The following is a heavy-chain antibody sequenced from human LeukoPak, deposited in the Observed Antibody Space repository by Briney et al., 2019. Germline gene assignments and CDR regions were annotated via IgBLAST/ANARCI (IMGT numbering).Heavy chain of an antibody. CDR3: ARLATNPNVKSGYSD. D-gene: IGHD3-3*01. J-gene: IGHJ4*02. V-gene: IGHV4-30-4*08. CDR2: IYHSGTT. Sequence: SETLSLTCTASGGSISSGDYYWSWIRQPPGKGLEWIGYIYHSGTTYYKPSLKSRLTISVDTSENQFSLKMTSVTAADTAVYYCARLATNPNVKSGYSDWGQGTLVTVSS. CDR1: GGSISSGDYY.